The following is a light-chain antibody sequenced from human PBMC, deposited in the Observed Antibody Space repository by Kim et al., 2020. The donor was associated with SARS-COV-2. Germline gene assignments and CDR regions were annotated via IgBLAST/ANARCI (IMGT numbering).Light chain of an antibody. V-gene: IGKV3-15*01. CDR2: GAS. J-gene: IGKJ2*01. CDR3: QQYNNWPRT. CDR1: QSVSSN. Sequence: EIVMTQSPATLSVSPGERATLSCRASQSVSSNLAWYQQKPGQAPRLLIYGASTRATGIPARFSGSGSGTEFTLTISSLQSEDFAVYYCQQYNNWPRTSCQAPKLEI.